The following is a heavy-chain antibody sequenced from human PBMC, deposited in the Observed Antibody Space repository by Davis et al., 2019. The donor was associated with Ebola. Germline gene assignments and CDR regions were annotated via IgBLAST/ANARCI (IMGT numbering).Heavy chain of an antibody. Sequence: GESLKISCVASGFTFSGYAMHWVRQAPGKGLEWVAVISYDGSNKYYADSVKGRFTISRDNSKNTLYLQMNSLRAEDTAVYYCAREGVWFGELLYSPHAFDIWGQGTMVTVSS. CDR1: GFTFSGYA. D-gene: IGHD3-10*01. CDR3: AREGVWFGELLYSPHAFDI. J-gene: IGHJ3*02. CDR2: ISYDGSNK. V-gene: IGHV3-30*04.